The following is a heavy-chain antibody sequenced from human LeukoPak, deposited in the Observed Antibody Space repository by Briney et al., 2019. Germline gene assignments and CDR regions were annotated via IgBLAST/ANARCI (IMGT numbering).Heavy chain of an antibody. J-gene: IGHJ5*02. V-gene: IGHV3-23*01. D-gene: IGHD6-19*01. Sequence: GGSLRLSCAASGFTFSNYAMNWVRQAPGKGLEWVSAITGSGGTTYYADSTKGRFTISRDNSKNTLYLQMNGLRAEDTAVYYCSKGAGIGGPGNIFPWGQGILVIVSS. CDR3: SKGAGIGGPGNIFP. CDR2: ITGSGGTT. CDR1: GFTFSNYA.